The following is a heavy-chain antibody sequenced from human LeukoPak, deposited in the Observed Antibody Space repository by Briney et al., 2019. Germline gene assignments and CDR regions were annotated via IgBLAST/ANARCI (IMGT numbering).Heavy chain of an antibody. Sequence: PSKTLSLTCTGSAGSISSSRYYWGWIRQPQGKGLEWIGSIYYSGSTYYNPSLKSRVTISVDTSKNQFSLKLSSVTAADTAVYYCARDFCRVGYYDSSGYQCMNNDYWGQGTLVTVSS. J-gene: IGHJ4*02. V-gene: IGHV4-39*07. CDR3: ARDFCRVGYYDSSGYQCMNNDY. CDR1: AGSISSSRYY. D-gene: IGHD3-22*01. CDR2: IYYSGST.